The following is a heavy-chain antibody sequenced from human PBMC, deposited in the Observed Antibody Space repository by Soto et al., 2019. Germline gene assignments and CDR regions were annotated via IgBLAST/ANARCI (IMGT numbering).Heavy chain of an antibody. CDR1: RYTFTKYF. V-gene: IGHV1-69*13. J-gene: IGHJ3*02. Sequence: SVKVSCKASRYTFTKYFTHCRRQGPGQGLEXMGGXXXIXGXAXYXXXXQGRVTITADESTSTAYMELSSLRSEDTAVYYCARGSGYYDAFDIWGQGTMLTVSS. CDR2: XXXIXGXA. CDR3: ARGSGYYDAFDI. D-gene: IGHD3-22*01.